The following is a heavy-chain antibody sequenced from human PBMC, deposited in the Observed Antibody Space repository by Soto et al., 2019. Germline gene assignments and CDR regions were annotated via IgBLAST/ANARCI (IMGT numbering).Heavy chain of an antibody. D-gene: IGHD3-10*02. CDR2: ISTTSTYI. V-gene: IGHV3-21*01. CDR1: GFTFSGDA. J-gene: IGHJ6*02. CDR3: ARDYVMDV. Sequence: EVQLVESGGGLVKPGGSLRLSCAASGFTFSGDAMNWVRQSPGKGLEWVSSISTTSTYIYYADSVKGRFTISRDNANNSLHLQMNDLRAEDTAVYYCARDYVMDVWGQETTVTVSS.